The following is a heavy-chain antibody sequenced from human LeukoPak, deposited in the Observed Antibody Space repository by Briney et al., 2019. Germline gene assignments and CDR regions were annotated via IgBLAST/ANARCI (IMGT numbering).Heavy chain of an antibody. V-gene: IGHV3-9*03. CDR3: AKAYCDLEAFDI. CDR2: ISWNSGSI. J-gene: IGHJ3*02. Sequence: PGRSLRLSCAASGFTFDDYAMHWVRQAPGKGLEWVSGISWNSGSIGYADSVKGRFTISRDNAKNSLYLQMNSLRAEDMALYYCAKAYCDLEAFDIWGQGTMVTVSS. D-gene: IGHD2-21*01. CDR1: GFTFDDYA.